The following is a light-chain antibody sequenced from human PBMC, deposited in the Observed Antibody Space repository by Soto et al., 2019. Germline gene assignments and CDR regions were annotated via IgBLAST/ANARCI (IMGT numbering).Light chain of an antibody. Sequence: DIVMTHSPGTLSLSPGERASLSCRASQSISSNYLAWYQQKPGQSPRLLIYGASSRATGIPDRFSGRGSGTDFTLTISRLEPEDFAVYFCQQSGTSPRTFGQGTKVDIK. V-gene: IGKV3-20*01. CDR3: QQSGTSPRT. J-gene: IGKJ1*01. CDR2: GAS. CDR1: QSISSNY.